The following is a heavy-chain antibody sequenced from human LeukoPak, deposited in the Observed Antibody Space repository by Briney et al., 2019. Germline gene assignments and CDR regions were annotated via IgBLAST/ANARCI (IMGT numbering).Heavy chain of an antibody. D-gene: IGHD3-16*01. CDR3: VRPRGGHSPFDY. Sequence: ASVKVSCKASGYTFSGYYMHWVRQAPGQGLEWMGWINPNSGDTNYAQKFQDRVTMTRDTSITTAYMEPSRLRSDDTAVYYCVRPRGGHSPFDYWGQGSQVTVSS. J-gene: IGHJ4*02. V-gene: IGHV1-2*02. CDR2: INPNSGDT. CDR1: GYTFSGYY.